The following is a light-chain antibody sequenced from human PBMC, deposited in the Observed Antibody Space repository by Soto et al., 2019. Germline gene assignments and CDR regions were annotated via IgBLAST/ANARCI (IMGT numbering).Light chain of an antibody. CDR1: QSWSGH. V-gene: IGKV3-11*01. CDR2: DAS. J-gene: IGKJ1*01. CDR3: VQRTTWPWT. Sequence: EIVLTQSPGTLSLSPGERATLSCRASQSWSGHLAWYQQKPGQAPRLLIYDASNRATGIPARFSGSGSGTDFTLTISSLEPEDFAVYHCVQRTTWPWTCGQGSKVEIK.